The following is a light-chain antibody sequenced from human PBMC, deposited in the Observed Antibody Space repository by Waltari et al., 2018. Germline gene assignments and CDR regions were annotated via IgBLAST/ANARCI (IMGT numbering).Light chain of an antibody. CDR2: RAS. CDR3: QQGYNYPCS. V-gene: IGKV1-6*01. J-gene: IGKJ2*04. CDR1: QGIGNN. Sequence: IHMTQSPSSLSASVGDTVTITCQASQGIGNNLNWYQQKPGKAPKLLIYRASSLQSGFPSRFSGSGSVTDFTLTIISLQPEDFASYFCQQGYNYPCSFGQGTKVEIK.